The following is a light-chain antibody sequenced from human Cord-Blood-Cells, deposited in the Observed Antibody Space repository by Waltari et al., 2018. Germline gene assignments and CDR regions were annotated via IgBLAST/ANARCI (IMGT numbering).Light chain of an antibody. Sequence: SALTHPASVSGSPGQSLTLSCPGTSRSVGCYHYVSWYQQHQGKAPKLIIYDVSNRPSGVSNRVFGSKSGNTACLSICGLQAEDEADYSCSSNTSSIALYVFGTGTKGTVL. CDR3: SSNTSSIALYV. CDR2: DVS. J-gene: IGLJ1*01. V-gene: IGLV2-14*01. CDR1: SRSVGCYHY.